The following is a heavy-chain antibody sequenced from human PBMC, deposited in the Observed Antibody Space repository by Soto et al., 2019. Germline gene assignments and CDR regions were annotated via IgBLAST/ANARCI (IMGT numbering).Heavy chain of an antibody. CDR1: GFTFSSYA. V-gene: IGHV3-23*01. CDR3: AKGAWVGYCSGGSCTEFDY. CDR2: ISGSGGST. D-gene: IGHD2-15*01. Sequence: GGSLRLSCAASGFTFSSYAMSWVRQAPGKGLEWVSAISGSGGSTYYAGSVKGRFTISRDDSKNTLYLQMNSLRAEDTAVYYCAKGAWVGYCSGGSCTEFDYWGQGTLVTVSS. J-gene: IGHJ4*02.